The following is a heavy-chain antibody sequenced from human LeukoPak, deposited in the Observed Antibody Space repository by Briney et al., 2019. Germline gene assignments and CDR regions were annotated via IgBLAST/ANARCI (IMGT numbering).Heavy chain of an antibody. J-gene: IGHJ4*02. V-gene: IGHV3-23*01. CDR1: GFIFNTYA. CDR3: AKDGYYGSGNYAPDY. D-gene: IGHD3-10*01. Sequence: GGSLRLSCAASGFIFNTYAMTWVRQAPGKGLEWVSSISGSGFTTYYADSVKGRFTISRDNSKNTLYLQMNSLRAEDTAVYSCAKDGYYGSGNYAPDYWGQGTLVTVSS. CDR2: ISGSGFTT.